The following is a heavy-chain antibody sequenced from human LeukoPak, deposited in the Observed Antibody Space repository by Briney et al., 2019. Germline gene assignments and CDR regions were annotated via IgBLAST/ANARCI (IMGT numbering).Heavy chain of an antibody. CDR1: GFTFGDYV. CDR3: SSPRRSSGWYDFDY. CDR2: VRRGGTT. V-gene: IGHV3-49*04. Sequence: GSLRLSCTASGFTFGDYVMNWVRQAPGKGLEGVGFVRRGGTTEYAASVKGRFIISRDDSKSIAYLQMNSLKAEDTAVYYCSSPRRSSGWYDFDYWGQGTLVTVSS. J-gene: IGHJ4*02. D-gene: IGHD6-19*01.